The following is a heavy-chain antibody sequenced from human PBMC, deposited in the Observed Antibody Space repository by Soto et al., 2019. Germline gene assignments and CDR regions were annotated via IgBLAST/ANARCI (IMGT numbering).Heavy chain of an antibody. CDR1: GYTFTGYY. CDR3: AREDTFYDSSGYYPRGWFDP. Sequence: ASVKVSCKASGYTFTGYYMHWVRQAPGQGLEWTGWINPNSGGTNYAQKFQGRVTMTRDTSISTAYMELSRLRSDDTAVYYCAREDTFYDSSGYYPRGWFDPWGQGTLVTVSS. J-gene: IGHJ5*02. D-gene: IGHD3-22*01. V-gene: IGHV1-2*02. CDR2: INPNSGGT.